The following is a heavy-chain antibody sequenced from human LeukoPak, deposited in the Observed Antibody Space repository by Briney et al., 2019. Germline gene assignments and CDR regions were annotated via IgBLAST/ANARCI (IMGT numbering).Heavy chain of an antibody. Sequence: GGSLRLSCATSGFTFSNYWMSWLRQAPGKGLVWAARLKSDGSSASYAESVKGRFTISRDNARSTLYLQMNSLRVDDTAVYYCAKSDWFDPWGRGILVTVSS. CDR2: LKSDGSSA. J-gene: IGHJ5*01. V-gene: IGHV3-74*01. CDR3: AKSDWFDP. CDR1: GFTFSNYW.